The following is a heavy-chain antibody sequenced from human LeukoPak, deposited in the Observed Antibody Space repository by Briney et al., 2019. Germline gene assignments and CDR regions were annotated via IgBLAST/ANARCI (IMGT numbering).Heavy chain of an antibody. J-gene: IGHJ6*02. Sequence: PGGSLRLSCAASGFTFSSYSMNWVRQAPGKGREWVSSISSSSSYIYYADSVKGRFTISRDNDKNSLYLQMNSLRAEDAALYYCAKDVSPLINMIRGVISGPPKPYGMDVWGQGTTVTVSS. D-gene: IGHD3-10*01. CDR2: ISSSSSYI. CDR3: AKDVSPLINMIRGVISGPPKPYGMDV. V-gene: IGHV3-21*04. CDR1: GFTFSSYS.